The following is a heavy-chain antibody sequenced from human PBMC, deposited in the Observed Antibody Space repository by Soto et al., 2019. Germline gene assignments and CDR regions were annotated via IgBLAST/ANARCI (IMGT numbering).Heavy chain of an antibody. Sequence: ASVKVSCKASGGTFSTFGISWVRQAPGQGLEWMGGIIPFFGTARYSQKFEDRITITADESTNTDYMDLRSLTSEDTAIYYCAKSAPMDAGDKYYYDFWGQGALVTVSS. CDR2: IIPFFGTA. CDR1: GGTFSTFG. J-gene: IGHJ4*02. V-gene: IGHV1-69*13. CDR3: AKSAPMDAGDKYYYDF. D-gene: IGHD4-17*01.